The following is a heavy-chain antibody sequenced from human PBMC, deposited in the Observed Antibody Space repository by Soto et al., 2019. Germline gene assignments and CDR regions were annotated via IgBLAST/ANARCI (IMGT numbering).Heavy chain of an antibody. D-gene: IGHD3-10*01. CDR1: EGSISTYY. J-gene: IGHJ4*02. CDR3: AAFGYYYGSGNY. CDR2: IYYTGNT. Sequence: SETLSLTCSISEGSISTYYWTWIRQSPGKGLEWIGYIYYTGNTKYNPSLQSRVTMSVDSAKNQFSLNLRSVTAADTGVYYCAAFGYYYGSGNYWGQGTLVTVSS. V-gene: IGHV4-59*01.